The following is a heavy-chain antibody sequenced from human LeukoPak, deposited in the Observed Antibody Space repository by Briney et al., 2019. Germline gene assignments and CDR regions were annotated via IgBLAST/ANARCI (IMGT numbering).Heavy chain of an antibody. Sequence: GSLRLSCSASGFTFSSYAMHWVRQAPGKGLEYVSAISSNGGSIYYADSVKGRFTISRDNSKNTLYLQMSSLRAEDTAVYYCVKGVGRSTSPNLGRHWGQGTLVTVSS. D-gene: IGHD2-2*01. CDR2: ISSNGGSI. CDR1: GFTFSSYA. CDR3: VKGVGRSTSPNLGRH. J-gene: IGHJ1*01. V-gene: IGHV3-64D*06.